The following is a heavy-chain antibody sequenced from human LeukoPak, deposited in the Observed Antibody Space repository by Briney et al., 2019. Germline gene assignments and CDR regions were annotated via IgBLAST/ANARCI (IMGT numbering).Heavy chain of an antibody. CDR3: VKDLYKGDTSSWYYFDY. J-gene: IGHJ4*02. CDR1: GFTFSSYA. CDR2: ISGRGGKT. D-gene: IGHD6-13*01. V-gene: IGHV3-23*01. Sequence: GGSLRLSCAASGFTFSSYALTWVRQAPGKGLEWVSIISGRGGKTYYADSVKGRFTISRDNSKNTVSLQMSSLRAEDTAVYYCVKDLYKGDTSSWYYFDYWGQGTLVTVSS.